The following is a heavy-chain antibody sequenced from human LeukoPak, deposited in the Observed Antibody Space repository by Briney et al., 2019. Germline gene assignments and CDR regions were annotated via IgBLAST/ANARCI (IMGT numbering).Heavy chain of an antibody. V-gene: IGHV3-23*01. D-gene: IGHD3-9*01. CDR1: GFTFSSYA. J-gene: IGHJ4*02. CDR2: ISGSGGST. CDR3: ARRRGRYFDWLLRPPDY. Sequence: QAGGSLRLSCAASGFTFSSYAMSWVRQPPGKGLEWVSAISGSGGSTYYADSVKGRFTISRDNSKNTLYLQMNSLRAEDTAVYYCARRRGRYFDWLLRPPDYWGQGTLVSASS.